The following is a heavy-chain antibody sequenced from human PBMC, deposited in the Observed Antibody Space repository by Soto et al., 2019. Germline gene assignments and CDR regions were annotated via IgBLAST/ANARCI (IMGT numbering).Heavy chain of an antibody. D-gene: IGHD3-10*01. V-gene: IGHV5-10-1*01. J-gene: IGHJ5*02. CDR2: IDPSDSYT. CDR3: ARRSMVRGATNGRLDP. Sequence: PGECLKIACNCSGYSFTSYWISLVRQTPGKGLEWMGRIDPSDSYTNYSPSFQGHVTISADKSISTAYLQWSSLKASDTAMYYCARRSMVRGATNGRLDPWGQGTLVTVSS. CDR1: GYSFTSYW.